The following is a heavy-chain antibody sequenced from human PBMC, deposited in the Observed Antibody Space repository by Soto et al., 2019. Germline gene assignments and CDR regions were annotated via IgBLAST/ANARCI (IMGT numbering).Heavy chain of an antibody. CDR1: GYNFTTNA. D-gene: IGHD3-10*02. J-gene: IGHJ4*02. CDR3: TRGMFTIDY. V-gene: IGHV1-3*01. Sequence: QVQLVQSGAEVKKPGASVKVSCKASGYNFTTNAMHWVRQAPGQRLEWMGWINAVNGNTKYSQKFQGRVTITRDTSASTAYRELSSLRSEDTAVYYCTRGMFTIDYWGQGTLVTVSS. CDR2: INAVNGNT.